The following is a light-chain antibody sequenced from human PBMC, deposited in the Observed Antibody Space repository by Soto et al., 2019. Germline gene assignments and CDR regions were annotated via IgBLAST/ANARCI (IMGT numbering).Light chain of an antibody. V-gene: IGKV2D-29*02. J-gene: IGKJ5*01. Sequence: DVVMPQTPLSLSVAPGQPASISSKSSQSLLHITGETFLFWYLQKPGQSPQLLIYEVSTRVSGVPDRFSGSGSGTDFKLEISRVETDDVGIYYCMQSTQLPPTVGQGTRLEIK. CDR3: MQSTQLPPT. CDR1: QSLLHITGETF. CDR2: EVS.